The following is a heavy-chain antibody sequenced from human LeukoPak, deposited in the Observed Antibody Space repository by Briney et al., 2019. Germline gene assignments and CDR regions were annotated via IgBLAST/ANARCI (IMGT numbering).Heavy chain of an antibody. J-gene: IGHJ4*02. CDR3: ARDRVGSGWPRPWYFEF. CDR2: TNPNTGAT. Sequence: ASVTVSCKPSGYTFTGNYLHWVRHPPGQGLEWMGWTNPNTGATIYAEKFQGRVTMTRDTSIDTAYMEMRSLRSDDTAVYYCARDRVGSGWPRPWYFEFWGQGTLITVSS. CDR1: GYTFTGNY. V-gene: IGHV1-2*02. D-gene: IGHD6-19*01.